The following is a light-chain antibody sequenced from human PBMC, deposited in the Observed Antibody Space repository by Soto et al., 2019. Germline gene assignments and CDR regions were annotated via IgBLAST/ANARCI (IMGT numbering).Light chain of an antibody. CDR3: SSYISNSIVV. J-gene: IGLJ2*01. CDR1: SSDVGDYNY. CDR2: EVS. Sequence: QSALTQPASVSGSPGQSITISCTGTSSDVGDYNYVSWYQQHPGKAPKLMIYEVSHRLSGVSNRFSGSKSGYTASLTISGLQDEEEADYYCSSYISNSIVVFGGGTKVTVL. V-gene: IGLV2-14*01.